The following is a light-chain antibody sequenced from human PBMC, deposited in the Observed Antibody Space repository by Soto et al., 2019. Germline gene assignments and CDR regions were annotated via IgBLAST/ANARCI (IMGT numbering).Light chain of an antibody. V-gene: IGKV1-12*01. CDR3: QQANSFPIT. Sequence: DIQMTQSPSSVSASVGDRVTITCRASQDISTWLAWYQQKPGKAPKFVIFAASTLQSGVPSRFSGSGSGTDFTLTISSLQPEDFATYYCQQANSFPITFGQGKRLEIK. CDR1: QDISTW. J-gene: IGKJ5*01. CDR2: AAS.